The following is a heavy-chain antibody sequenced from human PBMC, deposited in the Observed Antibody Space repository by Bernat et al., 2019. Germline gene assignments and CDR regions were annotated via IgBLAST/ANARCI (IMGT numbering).Heavy chain of an antibody. Sequence: QVQLQQWGAGLLKPSETLSLTCAVYGGSFSGYYWTWIRQPPGKGLEWIGEINHSGSTNYNPSLKSRVTISVDTSKNQFSLKLRSVTAADTAVYYCAGGKGVVTAIWGQGTLVTVSS. V-gene: IGHV4-34*01. CDR3: AGGKGVVTAI. CDR1: GGSFSGYY. J-gene: IGHJ4*02. D-gene: IGHD2-21*02. CDR2: INHSGST.